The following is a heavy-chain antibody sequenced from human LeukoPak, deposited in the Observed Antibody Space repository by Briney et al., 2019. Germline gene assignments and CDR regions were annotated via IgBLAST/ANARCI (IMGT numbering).Heavy chain of an antibody. Sequence: SETLSLTCTVSGGSISSYYWSWIRQPPGKGLEWIGYIYYSGSTNYNPSLKSRVTISVDTSKNQFSLKLSSVTAADTAVYYCARDALAGYGYDWFDPWGQGTQVTVSS. V-gene: IGHV4-59*01. D-gene: IGHD5-18*01. J-gene: IGHJ5*02. CDR1: GGSISSYY. CDR2: IYYSGST. CDR3: ARDALAGYGYDWFDP.